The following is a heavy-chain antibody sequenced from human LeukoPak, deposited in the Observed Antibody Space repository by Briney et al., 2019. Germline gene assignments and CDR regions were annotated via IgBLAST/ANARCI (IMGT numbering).Heavy chain of an antibody. CDR1: GGSISSYS. D-gene: IGHD1-26*01. J-gene: IGHJ4*02. CDR2: IYYSGST. CDR3: ARGEGHGSDYFDF. V-gene: IGHV4-59*01. Sequence: SETLSLTCTVSGGSISSYSWSWIRQPPGKGLEWIGYIYYSGSTNYNPSLKSRVTISVDTSKNQFSLKLSSVTAADTAVYYCARGEGHGSDYFDFWGQGTLVTVSS.